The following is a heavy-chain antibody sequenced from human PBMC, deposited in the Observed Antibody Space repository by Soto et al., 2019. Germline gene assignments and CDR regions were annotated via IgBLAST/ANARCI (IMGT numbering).Heavy chain of an antibody. CDR1: GFTFSSYW. V-gene: IGHV3-7*01. CDR3: ARVKLVPAARKDYYYYYGMDV. D-gene: IGHD2-2*01. CDR2: IKQDGSEK. Sequence: PGGSLRLSCAASGFTFSSYWMSWVRQAPGKGLEWVANIKQDGSEKYYVDSVKGRFTISRDNAKNSLYLQMNSLRAEDTAVYYCARVKLVPAARKDYYYYYGMDVWGQGTTVTVSS. J-gene: IGHJ6*02.